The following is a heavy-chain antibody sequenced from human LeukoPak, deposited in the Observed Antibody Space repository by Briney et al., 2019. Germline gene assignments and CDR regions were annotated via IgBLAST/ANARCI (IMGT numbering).Heavy chain of an antibody. D-gene: IGHD3-10*01. CDR3: ARDSSARTISYRGTSHYYYYGMDV. CDR2: ISAGGGNT. V-gene: IGHV3-23*01. Sequence: PGGSLRLSCAASGFTFSSYAMSWVRQAPGKGLEWVSGISAGGGNTYYADSVKGRFTISRDNSKNTLYLQMNSLRAEDTAVYYCARDSSARTISYRGTSHYYYYGMDVWGQGTTVTVSS. CDR1: GFTFSSYA. J-gene: IGHJ6*02.